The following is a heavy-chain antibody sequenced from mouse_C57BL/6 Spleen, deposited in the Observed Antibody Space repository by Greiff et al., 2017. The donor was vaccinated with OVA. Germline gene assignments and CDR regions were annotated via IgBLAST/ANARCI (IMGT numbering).Heavy chain of an antibody. Sequence: QVQLQQSGAELVRPGASVTLSCKASGYTFTDYEMHWVKQTPVHGLEWIGAIDPETGGTAYNQKFKGKAILTADKSSSTAYMELRSLTSEDSAVYYGTKGCYSNYDDWLAYWGQGTPVTVSA. V-gene: IGHV1-15*01. CDR2: IDPETGGT. CDR1: GYTFTDYE. D-gene: IGHD2-5*01. CDR3: TKGCYSNYDDWLAY. J-gene: IGHJ3*01.